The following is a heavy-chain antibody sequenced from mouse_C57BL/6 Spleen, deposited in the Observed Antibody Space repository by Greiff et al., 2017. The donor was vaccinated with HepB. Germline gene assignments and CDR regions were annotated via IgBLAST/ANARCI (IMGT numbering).Heavy chain of an antibody. CDR3: ARHEYRDYYGSSYTPWFAY. D-gene: IGHD1-1*01. CDR2: FYPGSGSI. CDR1: GYTFTEYT. J-gene: IGHJ3*01. V-gene: IGHV1-62-2*01. Sequence: QVQLQQSGAELVKPGASVKLSCKASGYTFTEYTIHWVKQRSGQGLEWIGWFYPGSGSIKYNEKFKDKATLTADKSSSTVYMELSRLTSEDSAVYFCARHEYRDYYGSSYTPWFAYWGQGTLVTVSA.